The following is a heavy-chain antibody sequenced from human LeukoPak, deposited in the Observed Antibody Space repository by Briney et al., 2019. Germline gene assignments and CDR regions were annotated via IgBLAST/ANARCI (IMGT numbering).Heavy chain of an antibody. D-gene: IGHD4-17*01. CDR2: ISSSGSTI. CDR3: ASFPTTVADDYFDY. V-gene: IGHV3-48*03. J-gene: IGHJ4*02. Sequence: GGSLRLSCAASGFTFSSYEMNWVRQAPGKGLEWVTYISSSGSTIYYADSVKGRFTISRDNAKNSLYLQMNSLRAEDTAVYYCASFPTTVADDYFDYWGQGTLVIVSS. CDR1: GFTFSSYE.